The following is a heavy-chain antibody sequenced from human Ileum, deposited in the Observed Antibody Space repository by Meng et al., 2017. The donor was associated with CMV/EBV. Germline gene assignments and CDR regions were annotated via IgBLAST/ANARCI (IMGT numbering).Heavy chain of an antibody. CDR1: GGNFNNHA. CDR2: IVPFLSIV. CDR3: ARGAIEATYRRNWFDP. Sequence: GGNFNNHAIGWGRKAPGQGLDWMGGIVPFLSIVNYAQKFRGRVTISADKSSGIVYMELNRLRSDDTAVYYCARGAIEATYRRNWFDPWGQGTLVTVSS. V-gene: IGHV1-69*10. J-gene: IGHJ5*02. D-gene: IGHD5-12*01.